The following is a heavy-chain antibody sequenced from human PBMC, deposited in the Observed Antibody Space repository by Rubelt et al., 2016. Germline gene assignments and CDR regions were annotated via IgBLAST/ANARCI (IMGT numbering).Heavy chain of an antibody. V-gene: IGHV4-34*01. CDR1: GGSFSGYY. Sequence: QVQLQQWGAGLLKPSETLSLTCAVYGGSFSGYYWSWIRQPPGKGLEWIGGIDHSGSTNYNPSLKSRVTLAVDTSSNQFSLKLSSVTAADTAVYYCARGKEGLGVTMMDYWGQGTLVTVSS. D-gene: IGHD3-22*01. CDR2: IDHSGST. CDR3: ARGKEGLGVTMMDY. J-gene: IGHJ4*02.